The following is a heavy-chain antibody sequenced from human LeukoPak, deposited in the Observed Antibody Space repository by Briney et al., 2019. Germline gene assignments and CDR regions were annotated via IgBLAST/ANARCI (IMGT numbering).Heavy chain of an antibody. CDR3: AREGTMVRGVIHC. J-gene: IGHJ4*02. CDR1: GFTFSSYA. Sequence: PGGSLRLSCAASGFTFSSYAMHWVRQAPGKGLEWVAVISYDGSNKYYADSVKGRFTISRDNSKNTLYLQMNSLRAEDTAVYYCAREGTMVRGVIHCWGQGTLVTVSS. CDR2: ISYDGSNK. D-gene: IGHD3-10*01. V-gene: IGHV3-30*04.